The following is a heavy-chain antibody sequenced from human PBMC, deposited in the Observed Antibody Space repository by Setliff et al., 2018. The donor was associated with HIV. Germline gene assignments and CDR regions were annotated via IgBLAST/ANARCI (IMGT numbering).Heavy chain of an antibody. CDR1: GGTFSSYA. D-gene: IGHD3-22*01. J-gene: IGHJ4*02. V-gene: IGHV1-69*13. CDR3: ARGGNYYDSSGGFGY. Sequence: GASVKVSCKDSGGTFSSYAISWVRQAPGQGLEWMGGIIPIVGTANYAQKFQGRVTITADESTSTADMELSSLRSEDTAVYYCARGGNYYDSSGGFGYWGQGTLVTVS. CDR2: IIPIVGTA.